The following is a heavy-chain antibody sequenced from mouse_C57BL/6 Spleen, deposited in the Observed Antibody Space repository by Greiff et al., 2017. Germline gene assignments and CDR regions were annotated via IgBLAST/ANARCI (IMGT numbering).Heavy chain of an antibody. CDR3: TTWGYGSPYAMDY. V-gene: IGHV14-4*01. CDR1: GFNIKDDY. CDR2: IDPENGDT. D-gene: IGHD1-1*01. J-gene: IGHJ4*01. Sequence: VQLQQSGAELVRPGASVKLSCTASGFNIKDDYMHWVKQRPEQGLEWIGWIDPENGDTEYASKFQGKATITADTASNTAYLQLSSLTSEDTAVYYCTTWGYGSPYAMDYWGQGTSVTVSS.